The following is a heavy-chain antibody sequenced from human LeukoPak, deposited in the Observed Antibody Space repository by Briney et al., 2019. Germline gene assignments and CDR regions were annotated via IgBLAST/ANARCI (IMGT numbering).Heavy chain of an antibody. J-gene: IGHJ4*02. CDR1: GGTFNSYA. D-gene: IGHD3-10*01. CDR3: ARLRNYYGSGEEYFDF. V-gene: IGHV1-69*04. CDR2: IIPLLDIT. Sequence: SVRVSFTASGGTFNSYAFSWVRQAPGQGLEWMGRIIPLLDITNYAQKFQGRVTISADKSTRTVYMELTSLTSDDTAVYYCARLRNYYGSGEEYFDFWGQGTLVTVSS.